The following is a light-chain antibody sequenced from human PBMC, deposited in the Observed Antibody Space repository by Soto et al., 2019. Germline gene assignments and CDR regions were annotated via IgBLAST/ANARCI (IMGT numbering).Light chain of an antibody. CDR2: GAS. CDR3: QQYGSSPYT. V-gene: IGKV3-20*01. Sequence: EIVLTQSPGTLSLSPGERATLSCRASQSVSSSYLAWYRQKPGQAPRLLIYGASSRATGSPDRFSGSGSGTDFTLTIIRLEPEDFAVYYCQQYGSSPYTFGQGTKLEIK. CDR1: QSVSSSY. J-gene: IGKJ2*01.